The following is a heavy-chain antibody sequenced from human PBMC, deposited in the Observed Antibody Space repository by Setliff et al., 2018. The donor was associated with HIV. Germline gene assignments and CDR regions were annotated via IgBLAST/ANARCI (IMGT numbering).Heavy chain of an antibody. D-gene: IGHD4-4*01. Sequence: SETLSLTCTVSGGSISSGSYYWSWFRQPAGKGLEWIGSIYHSGSTYYNPSLKSRVTISLDTSKNQFSLKLSSVTGADTAVYYCAREGTTVTLDYWGQGTLVTVSS. CDR3: AREGTTVTLDY. J-gene: IGHJ4*02. CDR1: GGSISSGSYY. V-gene: IGHV4-39*07. CDR2: IYHSGST.